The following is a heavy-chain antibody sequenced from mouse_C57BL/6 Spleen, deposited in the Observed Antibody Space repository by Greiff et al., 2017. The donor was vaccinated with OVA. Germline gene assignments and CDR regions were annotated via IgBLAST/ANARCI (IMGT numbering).Heavy chain of an antibody. J-gene: IGHJ3*01. D-gene: IGHD3-2*02. CDR1: GYTFTSYW. Sequence: VQLQQPGAELVKPGASVKMSCKASGYTFTSYWITWVKQRPGQGLEWIGDIYPGSGSTNYNEKFKSKATLTVDTSSSTAYMQLSSLTSEDSAVDYCARWDSSGSRCAYWGQGTLVTVSA. CDR2: IYPGSGST. CDR3: ARWDSSGSRCAY. V-gene: IGHV1-55*01.